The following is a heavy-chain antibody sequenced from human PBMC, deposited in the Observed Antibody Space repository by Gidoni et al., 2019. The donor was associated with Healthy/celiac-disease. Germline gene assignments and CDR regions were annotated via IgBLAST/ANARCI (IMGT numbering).Heavy chain of an antibody. Sequence: QVQLQESGPGLVKTSGTLSLTCAVSGGTISSSNWWSWVRQPPGKGLEWIGEIYHSGSTNYNPSLKSRVTISVDKSKNQFSLKLSSVTAADTAVYYCARIDYYDSSGYYYFDYWGQGTLVTVSS. J-gene: IGHJ4*02. CDR1: GGTISSSNW. V-gene: IGHV4-4*02. D-gene: IGHD3-22*01. CDR3: ARIDYYDSSGYYYFDY. CDR2: IYHSGST.